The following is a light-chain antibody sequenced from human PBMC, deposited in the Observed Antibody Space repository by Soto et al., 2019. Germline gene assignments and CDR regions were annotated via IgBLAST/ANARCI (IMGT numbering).Light chain of an antibody. CDR2: GAY. V-gene: IGKV1-27*01. Sequence: DIQIPQSPSSLSASVGDRVTITCRASQYIDNYVAWYQQKPGTPLKLLIFGAYILESGVPSRFSGSGSGTEFQLTISSLQTEDVATYYCKKYSKAPWTFGKGTKVDIK. J-gene: IGKJ1*01. CDR3: KKYSKAPWT. CDR1: QYIDNY.